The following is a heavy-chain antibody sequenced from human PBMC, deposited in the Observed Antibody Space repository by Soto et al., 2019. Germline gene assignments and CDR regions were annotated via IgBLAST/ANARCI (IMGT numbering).Heavy chain of an antibody. CDR1: GGTFSSYA. Sequence: QVQLVQSGAEVKKPGSSVKVSCKASGGTFSSYAISWVRQAPGQGLEWMGGIIPIFGTANYAQKFQGRVTITADESTSTAYMELSSLRSEDTAVYYCARGRTGVKDVLRFLEWLSDAFDIWGQGTMVTVSS. D-gene: IGHD3-3*01. CDR2: IIPIFGTA. V-gene: IGHV1-69*01. CDR3: ARGRTGVKDVLRFLEWLSDAFDI. J-gene: IGHJ3*02.